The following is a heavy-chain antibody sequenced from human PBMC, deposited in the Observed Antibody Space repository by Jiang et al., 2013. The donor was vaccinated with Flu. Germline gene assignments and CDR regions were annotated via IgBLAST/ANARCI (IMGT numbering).Heavy chain of an antibody. CDR1: GYTFTSYA. J-gene: IGHJ3*02. Sequence: PGASVKVSCKASGYTFTSYAMNWVRQAPGQGLEWMGWINTNTGNPTYAQGFTGRFVFSLDTSVSTAYLQISSLKAEDTAVYYCARDIEPTRGWLERSDAFDIWGQGTMVTVSS. V-gene: IGHV7-4-1*02. D-gene: IGHD3-22*01. CDR2: INTNTGNP. CDR3: ARDIEPTRGWLERSDAFDI.